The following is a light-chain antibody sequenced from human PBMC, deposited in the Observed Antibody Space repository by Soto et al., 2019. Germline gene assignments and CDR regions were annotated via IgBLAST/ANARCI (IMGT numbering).Light chain of an antibody. CDR1: QTISSW. J-gene: IGKJ1*01. CDR3: QHYNSYSEA. Sequence: DIQMTQSPSTLSGSVGDRVTITCRASQTISSWLAWYQQKPGKAPKLLIYKASTLKSGVPSRFSGSGSGTEFNLTISSLQPDAFATYYCQHYNSYSEALGQGTKVELK. V-gene: IGKV1-5*03. CDR2: KAS.